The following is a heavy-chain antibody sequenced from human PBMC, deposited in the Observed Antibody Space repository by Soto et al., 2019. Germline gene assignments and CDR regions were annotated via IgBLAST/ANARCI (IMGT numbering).Heavy chain of an antibody. J-gene: IGHJ4*02. CDR1: GGSFSGYY. D-gene: IGHD3-16*02. Sequence: SETLSLTCAVYGGSFSGYYWSWIRQPPGKGLEWIGEINHSGSTNYNPSLKSRVTISVDTSKNQFSLKLSSVTAADTAVYYCARHQIMITFGGVIDISLDYWGQGTLVTVSS. CDR3: ARHQIMITFGGVIDISLDY. V-gene: IGHV4-34*01. CDR2: INHSGST.